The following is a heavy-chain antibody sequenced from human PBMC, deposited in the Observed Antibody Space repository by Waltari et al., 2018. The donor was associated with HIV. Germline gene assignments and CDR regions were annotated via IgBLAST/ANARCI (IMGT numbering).Heavy chain of an antibody. V-gene: IGHV3-33*01. Sequence: QVQLVESGGGVVQPGRSLRVSCAASGFTFSSYGMHWVRQAPGKGLDWVAVIWYDGSNKYYADSVKGRFTISRDNSKNTLYLQMNSLRAEDTAVYYCAREGAVWYFDLWGRGTLVTVSS. J-gene: IGHJ2*01. CDR1: GFTFSSYG. D-gene: IGHD6-19*01. CDR3: AREGAVWYFDL. CDR2: IWYDGSNK.